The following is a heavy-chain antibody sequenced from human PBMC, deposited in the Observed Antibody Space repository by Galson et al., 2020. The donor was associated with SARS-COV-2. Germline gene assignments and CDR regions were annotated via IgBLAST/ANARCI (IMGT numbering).Heavy chain of an antibody. D-gene: IGHD1-1*01. J-gene: IGHJ4*02. CDR2: IYYRGST. CDR3: ATSTGTFPFEN. CDR1: GGSISSSY. V-gene: IGHV4-59*03. Sequence: ETSETLSLTCTVSGGSISSSYWSWIRQPPGKGLEWIGYIYYRGSTNYNPSLKSRVTISVDTSKSQFSLKLNSVTAADTAMYYCATSTGTFPFENWGQGTLVTVSS.